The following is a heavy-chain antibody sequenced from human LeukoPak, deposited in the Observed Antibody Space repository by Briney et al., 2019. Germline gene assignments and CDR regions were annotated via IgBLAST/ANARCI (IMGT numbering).Heavy chain of an antibody. J-gene: IGHJ6*03. CDR2: IKQDGSEK. CDR3: ARDQGGTRYYYYYMDV. CDR1: GFTFRSYW. Sequence: GGSLRLSCAVSGFTFRSYWMSWVRQAPGKGLEWVANIKQDGSEKYYVDSVKGRFTISRDNAKNSLYLQMNSLRAEDTAVYYCARDQGGTRYYYYYMDVWGKGTTVTVSS. V-gene: IGHV3-7*01. D-gene: IGHD2-15*01.